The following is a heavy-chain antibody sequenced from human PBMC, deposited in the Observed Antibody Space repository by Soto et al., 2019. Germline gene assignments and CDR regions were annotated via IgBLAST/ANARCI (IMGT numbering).Heavy chain of an antibody. J-gene: IGHJ3*01. D-gene: IGHD2-15*01. CDR3: ARRSVSHSNAFDF. CDR1: GGTFRNLA. Sequence: GASVKVSCKASGGTFRNLASNWVRQAPGQGLEWMGGFIPIIGGGINAQKFQGRVTITSDESTSTAYMELSSLKSEDTAMYFCARRSVSHSNAFDFWGQGTMVTVSS. CDR2: FIPIIGGG. V-gene: IGHV1-69*13.